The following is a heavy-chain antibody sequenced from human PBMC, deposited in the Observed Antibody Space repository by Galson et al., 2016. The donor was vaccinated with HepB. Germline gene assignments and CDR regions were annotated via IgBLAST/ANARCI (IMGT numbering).Heavy chain of an antibody. D-gene: IGHD2-2*02. CDR3: ARGRTTSCNSAFDI. V-gene: IGHV3-23*01. Sequence: SLSLSCAASGFTFSSYAMSWVRQAPGKGLEWVSGISDNGGSTYYADSVKGRFTISRDNSKNTLYLQVNSLRVEDTAIYYCARGRTTSCNSAFDIWGQGTMVTVAS. CDR1: GFTFSSYA. J-gene: IGHJ3*02. CDR2: ISDNGGST.